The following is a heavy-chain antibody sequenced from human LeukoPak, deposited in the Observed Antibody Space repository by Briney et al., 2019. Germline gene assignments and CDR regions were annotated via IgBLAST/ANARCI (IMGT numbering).Heavy chain of an antibody. Sequence: SETLSLTCTVSGGSSSSNYWSWIRQPPGKGLEWIGYIYYSGSTNYNPSLKSRVTISVDTSKNQFSLKLSSVTAADTAVYYCARVGYSYGYVSYYYYYMDVWGKGTTVTISS. CDR2: IYYSGST. CDR3: ARVGYSYGYVSYYYYYMDV. D-gene: IGHD5-18*01. V-gene: IGHV4-59*08. CDR1: GGSSSSNY. J-gene: IGHJ6*03.